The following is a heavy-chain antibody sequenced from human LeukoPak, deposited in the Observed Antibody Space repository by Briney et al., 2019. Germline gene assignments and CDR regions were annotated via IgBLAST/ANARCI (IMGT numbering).Heavy chain of an antibody. V-gene: IGHV4-30-4*01. CDR1: GGSISSGDYY. J-gene: IGHJ4*02. D-gene: IGHD2-2*01. Sequence: PSQTLSLTCTVSGGSISSGDYYWTWIRQPPGKGLEWIGYIYYSGSSYYNPSLKSRLIISVDMSKNQFSLKLSSVTAADTAVYYCARRLGGTSTGFDYWGQGTLVTVSS. CDR3: ARRLGGTSTGFDY. CDR2: IYYSGSS.